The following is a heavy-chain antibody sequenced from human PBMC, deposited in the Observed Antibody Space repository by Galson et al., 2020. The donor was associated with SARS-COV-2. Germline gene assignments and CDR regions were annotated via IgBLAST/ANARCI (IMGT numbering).Heavy chain of an antibody. V-gene: IGHV3-7*01. CDR3: ARDPMSFDQFDF. D-gene: IGHD1-26*01. CDR2: IRQDGVEK. CDR1: GFTFTNAW. Sequence: GGSLRLSCDASGFTFTNAWMTWVRQAPGKGLEWVANIRQDGVEKYYADSVRGRFTISRDNDKNILTLQMSSLRVEDTAVYYCARDPMSFDQFDFWGQGTRVTVSS. J-gene: IGHJ4*02.